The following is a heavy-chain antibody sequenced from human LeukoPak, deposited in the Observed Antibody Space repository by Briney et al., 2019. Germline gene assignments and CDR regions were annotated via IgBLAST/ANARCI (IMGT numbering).Heavy chain of an antibody. V-gene: IGHV4-30-4*01. Sequence: ASETLSVTCTVSSDSISSGDYYWSWIRQPAGKGLEFIGYINKKGGTFYNPPLKSRVSISIDTSKNQFSLKLTSVTAADTAVYFCAREHKSYGDYPYYFDSWGQGTLVTVSS. J-gene: IGHJ4*02. D-gene: IGHD4-17*01. CDR2: INKKGGT. CDR1: SDSISSGDYY. CDR3: AREHKSYGDYPYYFDS.